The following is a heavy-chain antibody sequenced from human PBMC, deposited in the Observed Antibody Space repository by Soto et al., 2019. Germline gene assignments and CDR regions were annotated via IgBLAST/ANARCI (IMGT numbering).Heavy chain of an antibody. Sequence: QVQLEQSGAEVKKPGSSVKVSCKASGGTFSTSAISWVRQAPGQGLEWMGGIMPIFRTPDYAQKFQGRVTVSADESKSTAYMELSGLRSDDTAVYYCARDNDRPQLGGNYYYILDVWGQGTTITVSS. J-gene: IGHJ6*02. CDR2: IMPIFRTP. CDR1: GGTFSTSA. D-gene: IGHD2-8*01. CDR3: ARDNDRPQLGGNYYYILDV. V-gene: IGHV1-69*12.